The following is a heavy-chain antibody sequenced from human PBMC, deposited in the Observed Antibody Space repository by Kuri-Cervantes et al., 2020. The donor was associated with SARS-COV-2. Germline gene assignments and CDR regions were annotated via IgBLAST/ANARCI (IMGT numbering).Heavy chain of an antibody. J-gene: IGHJ4*02. Sequence: SETLSLTCAVYGGSFSGYYWSWIRQPPGKGLEWIGEINHSGSTNYNPSLKSRVTISVGTSKNQFSLKLSSVTAADTAVYYCARGYFSNAEWFSDFDYWGQGTLVTVSS. D-gene: IGHD3-3*01. CDR2: INHSGST. CDR1: GGSFSGYY. V-gene: IGHV4-34*01. CDR3: ARGYFSNAEWFSDFDY.